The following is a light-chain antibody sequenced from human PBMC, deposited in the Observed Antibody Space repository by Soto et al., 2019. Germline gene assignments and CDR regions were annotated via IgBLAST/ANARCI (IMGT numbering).Light chain of an antibody. CDR3: QQYGSSPLT. Sequence: EIVLTQSPGTLSLSPGERATLSCRASQSVRSNELAWYQQKPGQAPRLLIYGASSRATAIPDRVSGSGSGTDFTLTISRLEPDYVAVYYCQQYGSSPLTFGGGTKVEFK. V-gene: IGKV3-20*01. J-gene: IGKJ4*01. CDR1: QSVRSNE. CDR2: GAS.